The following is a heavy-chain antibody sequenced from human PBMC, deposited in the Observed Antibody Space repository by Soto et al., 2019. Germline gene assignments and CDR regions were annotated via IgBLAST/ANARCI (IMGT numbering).Heavy chain of an antibody. V-gene: IGHV3-74*01. J-gene: IGHJ4*02. Sequence: GGSLRLSCAASGFTFSSYWMHWVRQAPGKGLVWVSRINSDGSSTSYADSVKGRFTISRDNAKNTLYLQMNSLRAEDTAVYYCARGRIRFLEWLLFDYWGQGTLVTVSS. CDR2: INSDGSST. CDR3: ARGRIRFLEWLLFDY. D-gene: IGHD3-3*01. CDR1: GFTFSSYW.